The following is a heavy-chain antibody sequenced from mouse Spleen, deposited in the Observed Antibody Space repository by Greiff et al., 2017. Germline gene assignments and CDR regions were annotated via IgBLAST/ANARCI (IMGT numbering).Heavy chain of an antibody. CDR1: GFTFSDYG. D-gene: IGHD1-1*01. V-gene: IGHV5-17*01. CDR3: ARRHYYGSSRYYYAMDY. CDR2: ISSGSSTI. J-gene: IGHJ4*01. Sequence: EVKLVESGGGLVKPGGSLKLSCAASGFTFSDYGMHWVRQAPEKGLEWVAYISSGSSTIYYADTVKGRFTISRDNAKNTLFLQMTSLRSEDTAMYYCARRHYYGSSRYYYAMDYWGQGTSVTVSS.